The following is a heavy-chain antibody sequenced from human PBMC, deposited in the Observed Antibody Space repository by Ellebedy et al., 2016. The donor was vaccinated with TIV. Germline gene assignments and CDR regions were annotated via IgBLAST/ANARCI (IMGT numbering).Heavy chain of an antibody. V-gene: IGHV4-59*01. D-gene: IGHD4-23*01. J-gene: IGHJ4*02. Sequence: MPGGTLRLSCNVSGGSISTFYWSWIRQPPGKGLEFIGYIYYIGITNYNPSLESRVAISIDTSKNQFSLRLSSVTAADTAVYYCAAYYGGRFDYWGQGTLVTISS. CDR1: GGSISTFY. CDR3: AAYYGGRFDY. CDR2: IYYIGIT.